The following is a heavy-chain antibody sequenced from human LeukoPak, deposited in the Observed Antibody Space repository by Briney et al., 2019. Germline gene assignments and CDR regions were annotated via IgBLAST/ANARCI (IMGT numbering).Heavy chain of an antibody. CDR3: ARVRTIVVVVHYYYYMDV. CDR2: IHTSGST. J-gene: IGHJ6*03. Sequence: SETLSLTCTVSGGSISSGSYYWSWIRQPAGKGLEWIGRIHTSGSTNYNPSLKSRVTISVDTSKNQFSLKLSSVTAADTAVYYCARVRTIVVVVHYYYYMDVWGKGTTVTVSS. CDR1: GGSISSGSYY. V-gene: IGHV4-61*02. D-gene: IGHD2-2*01.